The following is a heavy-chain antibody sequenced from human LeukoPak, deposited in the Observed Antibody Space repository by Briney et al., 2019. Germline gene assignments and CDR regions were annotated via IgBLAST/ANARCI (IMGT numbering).Heavy chain of an antibody. Sequence: GGSLRLSCAAYGFSFSSYAMSWVRQAPGKGLEWVSVISGSGGSTDYADSVKGRFIISRDNSKKMMFVEMKSLRVEDTAVYYCAKDVSRVGRYPEYWGQGILVSVSS. D-gene: IGHD1-26*01. V-gene: IGHV3-23*01. CDR2: ISGSGGST. CDR3: AKDVSRVGRYPEY. CDR1: GFSFSSYA. J-gene: IGHJ4*02.